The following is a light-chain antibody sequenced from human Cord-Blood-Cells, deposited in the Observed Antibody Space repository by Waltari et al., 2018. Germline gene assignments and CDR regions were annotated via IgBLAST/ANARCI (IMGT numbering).Light chain of an antibody. J-gene: IGLJ3*02. CDR1: ALPKQY. CDR2: KDS. Sequence: SYELTQPPPVSVSPGQTARITCPGDALPKQYAYWYQQKPGQAPVLVIYKDSERPSGIPERFSGSSSGTTVTLTISGVQAEDEADYYCQSADSSGTYRVFGGGTKLTVL. V-gene: IGLV3-25*03. CDR3: QSADSSGTYRV.